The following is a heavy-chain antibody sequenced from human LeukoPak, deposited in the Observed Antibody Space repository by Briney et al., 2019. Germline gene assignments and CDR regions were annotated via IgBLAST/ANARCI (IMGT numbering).Heavy chain of an antibody. V-gene: IGHV4-39*01. J-gene: IGHJ6*02. CDR1: GGSISSSSYY. Sequence: PSETLSLTCTVSGGSISSSSYYWGWIRQPPGKGLEWIGSSYYSGSTYYNPSPKSRVTISVDTSKNQFSLKLSSVTAAHTAVYYCARQYSSSWYNRNPPSYGMDVWGQGTTVTVSS. CDR2: SYYSGST. CDR3: ARQYSSSWYNRNPPSYGMDV. D-gene: IGHD6-13*01.